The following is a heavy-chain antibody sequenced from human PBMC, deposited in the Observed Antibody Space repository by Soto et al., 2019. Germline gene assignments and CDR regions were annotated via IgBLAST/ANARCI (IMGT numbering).Heavy chain of an antibody. D-gene: IGHD3-3*01. CDR3: ASDPPFFGVVMTGMDV. V-gene: IGHV1-18*04. J-gene: IGHJ6*02. CDR1: GYTFTSYG. Sequence: QVQLVQSGAEVKKPGASVKVSCKASGYTFTSYGISWVRQAPGQGLEWMGWISAYNGNTNHAQKLQGRVTMATDESTGTAYMELRSLRSDDTAVYYCASDPPFFGVVMTGMDVWGQGTTVSVSS. CDR2: ISAYNGNT.